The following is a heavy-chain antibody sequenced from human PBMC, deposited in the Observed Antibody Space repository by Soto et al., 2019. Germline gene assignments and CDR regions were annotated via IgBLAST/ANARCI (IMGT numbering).Heavy chain of an antibody. J-gene: IGHJ4*02. CDR2: ISYSGST. D-gene: IGHD2-15*01. V-gene: IGHV4-4*02. Sequence: SETLSLTCAVSGGSISSSNWWTWVRLPPEKGLEWIGEISYSGSTYYSTSLKSRVTISVDTSKSQFSLNLSFVTAADTAVYYCATMGTPATGLYFFDYWGQGSLVTVSS. CDR3: ATMGTPATGLYFFDY. CDR1: GGSISSSNW.